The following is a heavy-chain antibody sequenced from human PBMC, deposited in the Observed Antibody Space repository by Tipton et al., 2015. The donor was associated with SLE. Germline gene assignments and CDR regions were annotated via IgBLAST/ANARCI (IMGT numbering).Heavy chain of an antibody. V-gene: IGHV4-61*02. CDR3: ARSGSGYFDY. CDR1: GGSISSGSYY. J-gene: IGHJ4*02. Sequence: TLSLTCTVSGGSISSGSYYWSWIRQPAGKGLEWIGRIYTSGSTNYNPSLKSRVTISVDTSKNQFSLKLSSVTAADTAVYYCARSGSGYFDYWGQGTLVTVSS. D-gene: IGHD3-22*01. CDR2: IYTSGST.